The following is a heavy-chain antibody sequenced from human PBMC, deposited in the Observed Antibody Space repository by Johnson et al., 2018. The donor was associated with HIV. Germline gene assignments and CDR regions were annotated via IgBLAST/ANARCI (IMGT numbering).Heavy chain of an antibody. CDR1: GFTFSSYW. V-gene: IGHV3-20*04. CDR3: AKALGWELSI. CDR2: INWNGGST. D-gene: IGHD1-26*01. J-gene: IGHJ3*02. Sequence: VQLVESGGGLVQPGGSLRLSCAASGFTFSSYWMSWVRQAPGKGLEWVSGINWNGGSTGYADSVKGRFTISRDNAKNSLYLQMNSLRAEDTAVYYCAKALGWELSIWGQGTMVTVSS.